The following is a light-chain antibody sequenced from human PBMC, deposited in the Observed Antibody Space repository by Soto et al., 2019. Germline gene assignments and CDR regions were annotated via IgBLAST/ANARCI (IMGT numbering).Light chain of an antibody. CDR1: SSDVGGYDY. CDR2: EVS. V-gene: IGLV2-14*01. Sequence: QSTLAQPASVSGSAGQSITISCTGTSSDVGGYDYVSWYQLQPGKAPKLMVFEVSNRPSGVSYRFSGSKSGNTASLTISGLQAEDEADYFCSSYSISTAYLFGTGTKVTVL. J-gene: IGLJ1*01. CDR3: SSYSISTAYL.